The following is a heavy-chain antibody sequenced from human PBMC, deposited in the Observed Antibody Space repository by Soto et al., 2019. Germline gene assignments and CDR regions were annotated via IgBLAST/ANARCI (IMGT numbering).Heavy chain of an antibody. D-gene: IGHD3-3*01. Sequence: PSETLSLTCAVYGGSFSGDYWSWIRQPPGKGLEWVGEINHSGSTNYNQSLKSRVTISVVTSKNQFSLKLSSVTAADTAVYYCARGKLRITIFAVVIPYYYYGMHVWGQGTTVTVSS. CDR1: GGSFSGDY. CDR3: ARGKLRITIFAVVIPYYYYGMHV. V-gene: IGHV4-34*01. CDR2: INHSGST. J-gene: IGHJ6*02.